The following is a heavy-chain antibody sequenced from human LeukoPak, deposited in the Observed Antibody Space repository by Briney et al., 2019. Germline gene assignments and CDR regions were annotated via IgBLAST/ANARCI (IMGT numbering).Heavy chain of an antibody. CDR3: ARDGYYGSGSQFDY. CDR2: IWYDGSNK. V-gene: IGHV3-33*01. CDR1: GFTFSTYG. D-gene: IGHD3-10*01. J-gene: IGHJ4*02. Sequence: PGGSLRLSCAASGFTFSTYGMHWVRQAPGKGLEWVAVIWYDGSNKYYADSVKGRFTISRDNSKNTLYLQMNSLRAEDTAVYYCARDGYYGSGSQFDYWGQGTLVTVS.